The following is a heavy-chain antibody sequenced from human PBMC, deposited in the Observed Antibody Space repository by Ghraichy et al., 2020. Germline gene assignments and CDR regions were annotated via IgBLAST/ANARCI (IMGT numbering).Heavy chain of an antibody. J-gene: IGHJ6*03. CDR1: GFTVSSNY. Sequence: GESLNISCAASGFTVSSNYMSWVRQAPGKGLECVSVIYSGGSTYYADSVKGRFTISRDNSKNTLYLQMNSLRAEDTAVYYCARDTNYDILTGYYFSTPNYMDVWGKGTTVTVSS. D-gene: IGHD3-9*01. CDR3: ARDTNYDILTGYYFSTPNYMDV. CDR2: IYSGGST. V-gene: IGHV3-53*01.